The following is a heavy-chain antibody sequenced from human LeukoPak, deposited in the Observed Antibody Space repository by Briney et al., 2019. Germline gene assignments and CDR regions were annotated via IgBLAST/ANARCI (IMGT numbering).Heavy chain of an antibody. CDR2: INPNSGGT. CDR3: ARDTGVYSSSWIDY. J-gene: IGHJ4*02. V-gene: IGHV1-2*02. Sequence: ASVKVSCKASGYTFTGYYMHWVRQAPGQGLEWMGWINPNSGGTNYAQEFQGRVTMTRDTSISTAYMELSRLRSEDTAVYYCARDTGVYSSSWIDYWGQGTLVTVSS. CDR1: GYTFTGYY. D-gene: IGHD6-6*01.